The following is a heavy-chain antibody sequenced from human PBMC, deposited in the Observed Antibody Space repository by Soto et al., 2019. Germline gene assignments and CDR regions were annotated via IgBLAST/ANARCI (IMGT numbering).Heavy chain of an antibody. J-gene: IGHJ5*02. D-gene: IGHD1-1*01. V-gene: IGHV3-13*01. Sequence: GGSLRLSCVASGFTFETDDMHWVRQVTGKGLEWVAGIGTLFDRFYPDSVKGRFTISRENAKTSVFLQMNKLRTGDTGIYYCARGRSNDFVSSPPPMFDPRGQGTLVTVSS. CDR2: IGTLFDR. CDR3: ARGRSNDFVSSPPPMFDP. CDR1: GFTFETDD.